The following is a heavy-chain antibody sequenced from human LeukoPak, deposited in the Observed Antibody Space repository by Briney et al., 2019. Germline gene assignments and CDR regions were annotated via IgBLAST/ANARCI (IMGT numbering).Heavy chain of an antibody. V-gene: IGHV4-59*01. D-gene: IGHD3-3*01. CDR3: ARTPQHYDFWSGYYIHWLDP. J-gene: IGHJ5*02. CDR2: IYYSGST. CDR1: GGSISSYY. Sequence: SETLSLTCTVSGGSISSYYWSWIRQPPGKGLEWIGYIYYSGSTNYNPSLKSRVTISVDTSKNQFSLKLSSVTAADTAVYYCARTPQHYDFWSGYYIHWLDPWGQGTLVTVSS.